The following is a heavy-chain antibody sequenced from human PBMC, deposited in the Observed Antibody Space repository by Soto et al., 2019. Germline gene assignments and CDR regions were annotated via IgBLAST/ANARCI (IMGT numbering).Heavy chain of an antibody. D-gene: IGHD2-15*01. CDR3: AICLGGSCFFDAFDI. CDR2: IYYSGST. CDR1: GGPISSSSYY. Sequence: QLQLQESGPGLVKPSETLSLTCTVSGGPISSSSYYWGWIRQPPGKGLEWIGSIYYSGSTYYNPSLKSRVTISVDTSKNQFSLKLSSVTAADTAVYYCAICLGGSCFFDAFDIWGQGTMVTVSS. V-gene: IGHV4-39*01. J-gene: IGHJ3*02.